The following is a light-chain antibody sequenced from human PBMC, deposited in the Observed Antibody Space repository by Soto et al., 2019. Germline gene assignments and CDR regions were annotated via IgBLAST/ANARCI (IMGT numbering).Light chain of an antibody. CDR2: GNN. Sequence: QSVLTQPPSASGTPGQRVAIYCSGSNSNIGSNHVNWYQQLPGTAPKLLIYGNNQRPSGVPDRFSGSRSGTSASLAISGLQSEDEADYYCAAWDDSLNGHVVFGGGTKLTVL. CDR3: AAWDDSLNGHVV. J-gene: IGLJ2*01. CDR1: NSNIGSNH. V-gene: IGLV1-44*01.